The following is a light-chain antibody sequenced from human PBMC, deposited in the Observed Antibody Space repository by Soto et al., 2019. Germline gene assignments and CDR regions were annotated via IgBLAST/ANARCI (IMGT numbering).Light chain of an antibody. CDR1: SSDVGTYNY. J-gene: IGLJ2*01. Sequence: QSALTQPASVSGSPGQSITISCTGTSSDVGTYNYVSWYQQHPGKAPKLMIYDVSNRPSGVSNRFSGSKSGNTASLTISGLQAEDEADYYCSSYTGSSTPWVFGGGTKLTFL. CDR2: DVS. V-gene: IGLV2-14*01. CDR3: SSYTGSSTPWV.